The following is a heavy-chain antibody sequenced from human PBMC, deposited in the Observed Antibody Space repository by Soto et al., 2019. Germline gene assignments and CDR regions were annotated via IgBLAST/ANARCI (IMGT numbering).Heavy chain of an antibody. Sequence: SETLSLTCAVSSGSISSSNWWSWVRQPPGKGLEWIGYIDQTGTTNYNPSLKSRVSVSKDTSKNQLSLKLTSVTAADTAVYYCARSYSSGHRSEFDYWGQGSLVTVSS. V-gene: IGHV4-4*02. D-gene: IGHD6-19*01. J-gene: IGHJ4*02. CDR1: SGSISSSNW. CDR2: IDQTGTT. CDR3: ARSYSSGHRSEFDY.